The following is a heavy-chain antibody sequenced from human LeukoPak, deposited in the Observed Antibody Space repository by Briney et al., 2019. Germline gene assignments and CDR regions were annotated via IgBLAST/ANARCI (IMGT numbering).Heavy chain of an antibody. CDR1: GGSISSGDYY. D-gene: IGHD3-10*01. J-gene: IGHJ4*02. CDR3: ARAAYDSGIGSDY. CDR2: IYYSGST. V-gene: IGHV4-30-4*08. Sequence: SETLSLTCTVSGGSISSGDYYWSWIRQPPGKGLEWIGYIYYSGSTYYNPSLKSRVTISVDTSKNQFSLKLSSVTAADTAVYYCARAAYDSGIGSDYWGQGILVTVSS.